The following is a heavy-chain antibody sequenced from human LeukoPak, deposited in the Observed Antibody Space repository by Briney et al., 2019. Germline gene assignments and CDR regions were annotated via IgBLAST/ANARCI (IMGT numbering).Heavy chain of an antibody. V-gene: IGHV3-23*01. CDR3: AKSDILTGYYRGPFDY. CDR1: RFTFSSYA. J-gene: IGHJ4*02. D-gene: IGHD3-9*01. CDR2: ISGSGGST. Sequence: RPGGSLRLSCAASRFTFSSYAMSWVRQAPGKGLEWVSAISGSGGSTYYADSVKGRFTISRDNSKNTLYLQMNSLRAEDTAVYYCAKSDILTGYYRGPFDYWGQGTLVTVSS.